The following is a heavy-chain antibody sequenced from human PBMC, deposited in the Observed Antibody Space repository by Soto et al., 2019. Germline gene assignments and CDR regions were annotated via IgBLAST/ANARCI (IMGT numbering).Heavy chain of an antibody. CDR3: ARDGDPGFSFWSGPLGGGRFDP. V-gene: IGHV1-69*12. Sequence: QVQLVQSGAEVKEPGSSVNVSCKTSGATFGNTAVTWVRQAPGQGLEWIGGIVPLFGTANYAPKFRGRVTITADDSTSTAHMELSSLRTADTAVYYCARDGDPGFSFWSGPLGGGRFDPWGQGTLVTVSS. J-gene: IGHJ5*02. CDR2: IVPLFGTA. CDR1: GATFGNTA. D-gene: IGHD3-3*01.